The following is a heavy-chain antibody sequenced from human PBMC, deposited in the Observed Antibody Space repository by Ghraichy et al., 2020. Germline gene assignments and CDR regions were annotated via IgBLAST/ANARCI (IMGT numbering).Heavy chain of an antibody. CDR2: ISSSSSYI. CDR3: ASLVCCSSSTCSPDY. Sequence: LSLTCAASGFTFSSYSMNWVCQAPGKGLEWVSSISSSSSYIYYADSVKGRFTISRDNAKNSLYLQMNSLRAEDTAVYYCASLVCCSSSTCSPDYWGQGTLVTVSS. CDR1: GFTFSSYS. D-gene: IGHD2-2*01. J-gene: IGHJ4*02. V-gene: IGHV3-21*01.